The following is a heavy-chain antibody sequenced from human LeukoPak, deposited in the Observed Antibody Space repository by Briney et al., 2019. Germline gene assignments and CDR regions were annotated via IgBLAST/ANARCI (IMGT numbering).Heavy chain of an antibody. CDR1: GGSISSHY. CDR3: ARGPPGKENAFDI. Sequence: LPETLSLTCTVSGGSISSHYWSWLRQPPGKGPEWIGYIYYSGSTNYNPSLKSRVTISVDTSKNQFSLNLSSVTAADTAVYYCARGPPGKENAFDIWGQGTMGTVSS. D-gene: IGHD2-2*01. V-gene: IGHV4-59*11. J-gene: IGHJ3*02. CDR2: IYYSGST.